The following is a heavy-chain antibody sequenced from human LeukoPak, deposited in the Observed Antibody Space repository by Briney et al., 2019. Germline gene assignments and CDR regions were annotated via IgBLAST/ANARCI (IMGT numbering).Heavy chain of an antibody. CDR1: GDSISSYY. D-gene: IGHD6-13*01. Sequence: SETLSLTCSVSGDSISSYYWSWIRQPPGKGLEWIGYIYYTGSTNYNPSLKSRVTISLDTSKNQFSLKLSSVTTADTAVYYCARSSSWTESIFDSWGQGTLVTVSS. V-gene: IGHV4-59*01. CDR3: ARSSSWTESIFDS. CDR2: IYYTGST. J-gene: IGHJ4*02.